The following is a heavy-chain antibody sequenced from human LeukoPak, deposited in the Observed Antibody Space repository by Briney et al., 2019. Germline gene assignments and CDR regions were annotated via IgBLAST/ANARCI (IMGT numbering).Heavy chain of an antibody. D-gene: IGHD4-17*01. Sequence: SETLSLTCTVSGGSISSYYWSWIRQPPGKGLEWTGYIYYSGSTNYNPSLKSRVTISVDTSKNQFSLKLSSVTAADTAVYYCARVNYGDYVEDYYYYMDVWGKGTTVTVSS. CDR2: IYYSGST. J-gene: IGHJ6*03. CDR1: GGSISSYY. V-gene: IGHV4-59*01. CDR3: ARVNYGDYVEDYYYYMDV.